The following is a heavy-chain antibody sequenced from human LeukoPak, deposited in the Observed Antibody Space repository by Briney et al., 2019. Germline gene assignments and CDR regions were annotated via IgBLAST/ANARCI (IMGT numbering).Heavy chain of an antibody. Sequence: GASVKVSCKASGGTFSSYAISWVRQAPGQGLEWMGRIIPIFGTANYAQKFQGRATITTDESTSTAYMELSSLRSEDTAVYYCARDLSIAVAGRWDFDYWGQGTLVTVSS. CDR2: IIPIFGTA. CDR3: ARDLSIAVAGRWDFDY. J-gene: IGHJ4*02. D-gene: IGHD6-19*01. V-gene: IGHV1-69*05. CDR1: GGTFSSYA.